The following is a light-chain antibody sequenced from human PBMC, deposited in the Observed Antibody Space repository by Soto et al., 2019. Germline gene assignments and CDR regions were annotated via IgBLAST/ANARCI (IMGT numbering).Light chain of an antibody. V-gene: IGKV3-20*01. CDR1: QSVSNNY. Sequence: EIVMTQSPATLSVSPGGRATLSCRASQSVSNNYLAWYQLKPGQAPRLFIYGASSRATGIPDRFSGSGSGTDFTLTISGLEPEDFAVYYCQQYGNSPRTFGQGTKVDIK. J-gene: IGKJ1*01. CDR3: QQYGNSPRT. CDR2: GAS.